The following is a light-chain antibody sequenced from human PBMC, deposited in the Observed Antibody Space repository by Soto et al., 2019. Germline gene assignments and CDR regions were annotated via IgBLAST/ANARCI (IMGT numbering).Light chain of an antibody. CDR3: QTWGTGIHVV. Sequence: QLVLTQSPSASASLGASVKLTCTLSSGHSSYAIAWHQQQPEKGPRYLMKLNSDGSHSKGDGIPDRFSGSSSGAERYLTISSLQSEDEADYYCQTWGTGIHVVFGGVTKGTVL. V-gene: IGLV4-69*01. CDR2: LNSDGSH. CDR1: SGHSSYA. J-gene: IGLJ2*01.